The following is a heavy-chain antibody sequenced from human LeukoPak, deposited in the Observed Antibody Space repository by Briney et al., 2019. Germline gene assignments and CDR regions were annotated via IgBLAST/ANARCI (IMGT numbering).Heavy chain of an antibody. D-gene: IGHD6-13*01. CDR1: GFTVSSSY. J-gene: IGHJ6*02. CDR2: ISSSSSYI. CDR3: ARDSSRGSSSWKYGMDV. Sequence: GGSLRLSCGASGFTVSSSYMNWVRQAPGKGLEWVSSISSSSSYIYYADSVKGRFTISRDNAKNSLYLQMNSLRAEDTAVYYCARDSSRGSSSWKYGMDVWGQGTTVTVSS. V-gene: IGHV3-21*01.